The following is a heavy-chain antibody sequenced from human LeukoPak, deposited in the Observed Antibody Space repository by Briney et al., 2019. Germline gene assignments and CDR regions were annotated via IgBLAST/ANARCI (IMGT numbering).Heavy chain of an antibody. CDR1: GFSFSSYG. CDR2: IGGSGGSA. CDR3: AKDQGGRGTMVRGVIITGYAFDI. D-gene: IGHD3-10*01. J-gene: IGHJ3*02. V-gene: IGHV3-23*01. Sequence: PGGSLRLSCAASGFSFSSYGMMWVRQAPGKGLAWVAAIGGSGGSADYGDCVKGRFTISRENSKNPLSLQINSLRAEDTAVYYCAKDQGGRGTMVRGVIITGYAFDICGQGTMVTVSS.